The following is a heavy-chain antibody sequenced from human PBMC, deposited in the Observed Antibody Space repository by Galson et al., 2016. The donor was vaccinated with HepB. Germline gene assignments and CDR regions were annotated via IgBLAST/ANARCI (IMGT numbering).Heavy chain of an antibody. J-gene: IGHJ4*02. D-gene: IGHD3-16*01. CDR2: ISASGAAT. Sequence: SLRLSCAASGFTFSNYTLNWVRQTPGKGLQWLSAISASGAATYYADSVEGRFTISRDNAKNTLYLQMNSLRAEDTAVYYCDRCDYDNCRPGWGYCGQATLVTVSS. CDR3: DRCDYDNCRPGWGY. CDR1: GFTFSNYT. V-gene: IGHV3-23*01.